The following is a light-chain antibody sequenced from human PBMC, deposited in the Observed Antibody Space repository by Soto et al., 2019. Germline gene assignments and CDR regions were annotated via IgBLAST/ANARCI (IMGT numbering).Light chain of an antibody. Sequence: DIVLTQSPATLSLSPGERATLSCRASQSVTSYLAWYQQKPGQAPRLLIHDTSNRATGIPARFSGSGSGTDFTLTIRSLETEDFAVYYCQQRSNWPPTFGGGTKVEIK. CDR3: QQRSNWPPT. J-gene: IGKJ4*01. CDR2: DTS. V-gene: IGKV3-11*01. CDR1: QSVTSY.